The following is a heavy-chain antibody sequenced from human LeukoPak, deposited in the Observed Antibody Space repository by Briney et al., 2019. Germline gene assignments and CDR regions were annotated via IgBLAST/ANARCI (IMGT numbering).Heavy chain of an antibody. Sequence: ASVKVSCKASGYTFSGSYIHWVRQAPGQGLEWMGRINPNSGDTNYAQKFWGRVTMTRDASISTAYMELSSLTSDDTAVYFCARSAEHCNNGVCFTDYYMDVWGKGTTVTVSS. CDR1: GYTFSGSY. D-gene: IGHD2-8*01. J-gene: IGHJ6*03. V-gene: IGHV1-2*06. CDR2: INPNSGDT. CDR3: ARSAEHCNNGVCFTDYYMDV.